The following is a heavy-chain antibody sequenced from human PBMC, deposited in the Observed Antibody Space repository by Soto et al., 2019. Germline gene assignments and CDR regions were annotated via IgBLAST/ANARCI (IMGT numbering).Heavy chain of an antibody. V-gene: IGHV1-69*13. J-gene: IGHJ5*02. CDR3: ARNTYHPKYCSSTSCYTGWFDP. CDR2: IIPIFGTA. Sequence: SVKVSCKASGVTFSSYAISWVRQAPGQGLEWMGGIIPIFGTANYAQKFQGRVTITADESTSTAYMELSSLRSEDTAVYYCARNTYHPKYCSSTSCYTGWFDPWGQGTLVTVSS. D-gene: IGHD2-2*02. CDR1: GVTFSSYA.